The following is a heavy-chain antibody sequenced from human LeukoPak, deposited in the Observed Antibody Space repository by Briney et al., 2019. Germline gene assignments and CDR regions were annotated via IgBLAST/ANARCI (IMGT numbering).Heavy chain of an antibody. CDR3: ARAGWIITSGIDY. Sequence: SETLSPTCGVSGYSISRGYYWAWIRQPPGKGLEWIGTIYHTGSTYYTPSLVSRVTISVDTSKNEFSLNLNSVTAADTAVYYCARAGWIITSGIDYWGQGALVTVSS. CDR1: GYSISRGYY. D-gene: IGHD3-10*01. V-gene: IGHV4-38-2*01. CDR2: IYHTGST. J-gene: IGHJ4*02.